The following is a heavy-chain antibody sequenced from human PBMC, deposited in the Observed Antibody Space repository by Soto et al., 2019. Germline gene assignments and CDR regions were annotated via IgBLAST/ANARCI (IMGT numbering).Heavy chain of an antibody. D-gene: IGHD4-4*01. CDR1: GGTFSSYA. CDR2: IIPIFGTA. V-gene: IGHV1-69*06. J-gene: IGHJ6*02. Sequence: GASVKVSCKAPGGTFSSYAISWVRQAPGQGLEWMGGIIPIFGTANYAQKFQGRVTITADKSSSTAYMELSSLRSEDTAVYYCARDTGPTVTTFSSSYYYYGMDVWGQGTTVTVSS. CDR3: ARDTGPTVTTFSSSYYYYGMDV.